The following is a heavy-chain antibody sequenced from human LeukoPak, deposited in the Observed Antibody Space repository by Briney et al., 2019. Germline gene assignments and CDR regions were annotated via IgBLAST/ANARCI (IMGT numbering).Heavy chain of an antibody. V-gene: IGHV1-46*01. J-gene: IGHJ4*02. CDR3: ARGDGGNGGGVDY. D-gene: IGHD4-23*01. CDR1: VYTFTNYN. CDR2: INPSGGST. Sequence: ASVNVSCKPSVYTFTNYNMHWVRQAPGQGLEWMGIINPSGGSTSYAQRFQGRVTMTRDKPTSTVYMELSSLRSEDTAVYYRARGDGGNGGGVDYWGQGTLVTVSS.